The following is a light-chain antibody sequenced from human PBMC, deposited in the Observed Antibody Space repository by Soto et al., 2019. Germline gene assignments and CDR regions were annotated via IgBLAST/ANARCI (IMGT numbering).Light chain of an antibody. CDR2: GAS. CDR3: QQYNNWPPVT. V-gene: IGKV3-15*01. J-gene: IGKJ4*01. CDR1: LSVSSN. Sequence: EIVMTQSPATLSVSPGERATLSCRASLSVSSNLAWYQQKPGQAPRLLIYGASTRTTDIPASFSGSGSGTDFTLNISSLQSEDFAVYYCQQYNNWPPVTFGGGTKAEIK.